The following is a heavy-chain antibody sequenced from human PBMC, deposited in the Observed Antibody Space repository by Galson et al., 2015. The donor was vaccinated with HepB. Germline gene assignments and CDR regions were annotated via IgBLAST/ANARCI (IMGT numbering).Heavy chain of an antibody. CDR3: ARARSIGVLDAFDI. CDR1: GFTFSSYS. Sequence: SLRLSCAASGFTFSSYSMNWVRQAPGKGLEWVSYISSSSSTIYYADSVKGRFTVSRDNAKNSLYLQMNSLRDEDTAVYYCARARSIGVLDAFDIWGQGTMVTVSS. CDR2: ISSSSSTI. D-gene: IGHD6-6*01. V-gene: IGHV3-48*02. J-gene: IGHJ3*02.